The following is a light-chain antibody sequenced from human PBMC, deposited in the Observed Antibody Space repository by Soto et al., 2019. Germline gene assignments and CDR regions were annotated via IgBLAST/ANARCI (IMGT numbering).Light chain of an antibody. Sequence: LTQPASVSGSPGQSITISCTGTSSDVSGYNYVSWYQQHPGKAPKLMIYDVSNRPSGVSNRFSGSKSGNTASLTIPGLQAEDEADYYCSSYTSSSTLFGTGTKVTVL. CDR1: SSDVSGYNY. J-gene: IGLJ1*01. CDR3: SSYTSSSTL. CDR2: DVS. V-gene: IGLV2-14*01.